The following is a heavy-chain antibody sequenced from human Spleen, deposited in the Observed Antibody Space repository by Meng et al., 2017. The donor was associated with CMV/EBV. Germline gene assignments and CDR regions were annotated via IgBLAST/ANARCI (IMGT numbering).Heavy chain of an antibody. J-gene: IGHJ3*02. CDR2: TYPSGIT. V-gene: IGHV3-66*02. CDR1: GLTVSSNY. D-gene: IGHD2-2*01. Sequence: GESLKISCEASGLTVSSNYMSWVRQAPGKGLEWVSITYPSGITYQPESLKGRFTITRDNSKNTLYLQMNSLRAEDTAVYYCGTPILVVAAANFDAFDIWGQGTLVTVSS. CDR3: GTPILVVAAANFDAFDI.